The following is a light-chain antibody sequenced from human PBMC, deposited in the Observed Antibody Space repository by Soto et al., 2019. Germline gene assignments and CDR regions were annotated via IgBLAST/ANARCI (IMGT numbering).Light chain of an antibody. J-gene: IGKJ1*01. Sequence: EIVLTQSPATLSLSPGERATLSCRASQSVSSYLAWYQQKPGQAPRLLIYDASNRATGIPARFSGSGSGTDFTLTISSLEPEDFAVYYCQQRSNWLWTFDQGTKVE. CDR3: QQRSNWLWT. CDR2: DAS. V-gene: IGKV3-11*01. CDR1: QSVSSY.